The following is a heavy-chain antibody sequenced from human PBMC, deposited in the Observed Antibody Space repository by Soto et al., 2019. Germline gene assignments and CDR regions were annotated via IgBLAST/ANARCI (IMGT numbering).Heavy chain of an antibody. J-gene: IGHJ4*02. Sequence: EVQLLEPGGGVVQPGGPLRLSCVASGFNFKKFAMDWVRQAAGEGLEWVSGISCCGGSASYADSVKGRCSIARDDSKNTLSLQLNSLRVEETAQYYCARADGQQWLIPHLDNWGQVTLVTVS. CDR3: ARADGQQWLIPHLDN. CDR1: GFNFKKFA. V-gene: IGHV3-23*01. D-gene: IGHD6-19*01. CDR2: ISCCGGSA.